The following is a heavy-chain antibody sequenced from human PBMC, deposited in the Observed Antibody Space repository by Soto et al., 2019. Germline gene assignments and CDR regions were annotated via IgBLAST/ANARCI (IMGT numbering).Heavy chain of an antibody. CDR2: IEEDGNER. CDR1: GFAFSSYW. V-gene: IGHV3-7*04. D-gene: IGHD2-21*02. Sequence: VQLVESGGGLVQPGGSLRLSCTASGFAFSSYWMNWVRRAPGQGLEWVASIEEDGNERYYVDSVKGRFTISRDNAMNSGYLQMNSLRAQEPAIYYGARAPQVTTFHYGMDVSDQGTTVTVSS. J-gene: IGHJ6*02. CDR3: ARAPQVTTFHYGMDV.